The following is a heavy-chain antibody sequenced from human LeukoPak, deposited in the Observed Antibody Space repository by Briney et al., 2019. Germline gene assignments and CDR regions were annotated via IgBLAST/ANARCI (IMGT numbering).Heavy chain of an antibody. J-gene: IGHJ6*03. CDR1: GYSISSGYY. D-gene: IGHD2-2*01. CDR3: ARPAPIPPYRYYYYMDV. CDR2: IYYSGST. V-gene: IGHV4-38-2*01. Sequence: PSETLSLTCAVSGYSISSGYYWGWIRQPPGKGLEWIGSIYYSGSTYYNPSLKSRVTISVDTSKNQFSLKLSSVTAADTAVYYCARPAPIPPYRYYYYMDVWGKGTTVTVSS.